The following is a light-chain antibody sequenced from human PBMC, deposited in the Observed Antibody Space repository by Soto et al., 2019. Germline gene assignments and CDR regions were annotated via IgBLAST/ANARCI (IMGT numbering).Light chain of an antibody. CDR3: QLYTSYGIYP. V-gene: IGKV1-5*01. J-gene: IGKJ2*01. CDR2: DAS. Sequence: DIQMTQSPSTLSASVGDRVTITCRASQRISSWLAWYQQKPGKAPKLLIYDASSLESWVPSRFSGSGSGTEFTLTISRLQPDDFATYYCQLYTSYGIYPFGQGTKLEIK. CDR1: QRISSW.